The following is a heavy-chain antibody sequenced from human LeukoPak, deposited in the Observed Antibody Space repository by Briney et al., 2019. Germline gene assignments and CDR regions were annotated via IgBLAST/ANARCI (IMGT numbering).Heavy chain of an antibody. V-gene: IGHV4-38-2*01. CDR3: ARDCSSTSCYIDGYKLDY. D-gene: IGHD2-2*02. CDR1: GYSISSGYY. J-gene: IGHJ4*02. CDR2: IYHSGST. Sequence: PSETLSLTCAVSGYSISSGYYWGWIRQPPGKGLEWIGSIYHSGSTYYNPSLKSRVTISVDTSKNQFSLKLSSVTAADTAVYYCARDCSSTSCYIDGYKLDYWGQGTLVTVSS.